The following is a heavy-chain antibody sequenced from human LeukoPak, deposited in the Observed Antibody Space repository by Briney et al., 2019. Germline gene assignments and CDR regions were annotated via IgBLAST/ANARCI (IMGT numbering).Heavy chain of an antibody. J-gene: IGHJ4*02. CDR3: ARDGAGESGTIGDY. Sequence: PGGSLRLSCAASGFTFSSYGMHWVRQAPGKGLEWVAVIWYDGSNKYYADSVKGRFTISRDNSKNTLYLQMNSLRAEDTAVYYCARDGAGESGTIGDYWGQGTLVTVSS. V-gene: IGHV3-33*01. D-gene: IGHD1-26*01. CDR2: IWYDGSNK. CDR1: GFTFSSYG.